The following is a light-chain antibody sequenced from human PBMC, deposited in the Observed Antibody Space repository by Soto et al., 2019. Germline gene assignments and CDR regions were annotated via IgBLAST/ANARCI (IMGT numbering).Light chain of an antibody. J-gene: IGKJ1*01. CDR1: KILSNW. Sequence: IQMTQSPSTLSASVGDRVTITCRPIKILSNWLAWYQQKPGKAPKLLIYDASSLQRGVPSRFSGRGSGTEFTLTISSLQPDDFATYYCQQYNFFPRTFGQGTKVDIK. CDR3: QQYNFFPRT. CDR2: DAS. V-gene: IGKV1-5*01.